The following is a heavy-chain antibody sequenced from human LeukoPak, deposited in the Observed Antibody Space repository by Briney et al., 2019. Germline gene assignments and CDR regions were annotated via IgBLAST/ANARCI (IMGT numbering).Heavy chain of an antibody. CDR3: ASWAGGNAPVASFDY. CDR2: INLNSGDT. CDR1: GYTFTGYY. J-gene: IGHJ4*02. D-gene: IGHD2-21*01. Sequence: ASVEVSCKPSGYTFTGYYMHWMRQAPGQGVEWVGWINLNSGDTNYAQKFQGRVTITRDTSISTAYMELRRLRSDDTAVYYCASWAGGNAPVASFDYWGQGTLVTVSS. V-gene: IGHV1-2*02.